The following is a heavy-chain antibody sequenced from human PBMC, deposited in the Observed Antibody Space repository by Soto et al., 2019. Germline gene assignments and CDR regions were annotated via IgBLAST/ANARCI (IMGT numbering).Heavy chain of an antibody. CDR2: IRSKAYGGTT. CDR1: GFTFGDYA. V-gene: IGHV3-49*03. D-gene: IGHD3-3*01. Sequence: GGSLRLSCTASGFTFGDYAMSWFRQAPGKGLEWVGFIRSKAYGGTTEYAASVKGRFTISRDDSKSIAYLQMNSLKTEDTAVYYCTRDLRGVVIIFGDEYNWFDPWGQGTLVTVSS. CDR3: TRDLRGVVIIFGDEYNWFDP. J-gene: IGHJ5*02.